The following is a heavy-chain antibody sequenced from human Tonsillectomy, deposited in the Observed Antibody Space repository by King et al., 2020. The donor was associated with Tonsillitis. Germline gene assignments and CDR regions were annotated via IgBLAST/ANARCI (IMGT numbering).Heavy chain of an antibody. CDR2: MKPNSGKT. J-gene: IGHJ5*02. Sequence: QLVQSGSEVKKPGASVKGSCKASGYTFTSYDVNWVRQCTGQGLWWMGWMKPNSGKTGYSKQFQGRDTITRTTSISTAYMELCSLRYEDTAVYYCARAPVLRFLEWLGDWFDPWGQGTLVTVSS. D-gene: IGHD3-3*01. CDR3: ARAPVLRFLEWLGDWFDP. CDR1: GYTFTSYD. V-gene: IGHV1-8*01.